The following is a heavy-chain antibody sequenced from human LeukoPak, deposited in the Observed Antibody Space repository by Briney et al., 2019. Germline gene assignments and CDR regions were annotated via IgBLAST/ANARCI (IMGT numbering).Heavy chain of an antibody. CDR1: GFTFSSFA. CDR2: ISYVARDT. V-gene: IGHV3-30*04. D-gene: IGHD1-26*01. Sequence: GGSLRLSCAASGFTFSSFAMHWVRQAPGKGLEWVAFISYVARDTYYGDSVKGRFTVSRDNYKDMVYLQMNSLTTADTAVYYCARSYSLPEYWGQGTLVTVSS. CDR3: ARSYSLPEY. J-gene: IGHJ4*02.